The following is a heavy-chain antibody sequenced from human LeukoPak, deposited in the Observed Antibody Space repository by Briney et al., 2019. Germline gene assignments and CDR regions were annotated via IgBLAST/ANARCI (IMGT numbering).Heavy chain of an antibody. J-gene: IGHJ4*02. CDR1: GYTFTKYV. V-gene: IGHV1-3*01. D-gene: IGHD2-21*01. CDR3: ARDDCGDTCYPGGY. Sequence: ASVKVSCKASGYTFTKYVVHCVRQAPGQRPERMGWINAGNGDTKYSQNFQDRVTITRDTSANTAYMELSSLTSEDTALYYCARDDCGDTCYPGGYWGQGTLVTVSS. CDR2: INAGNGDT.